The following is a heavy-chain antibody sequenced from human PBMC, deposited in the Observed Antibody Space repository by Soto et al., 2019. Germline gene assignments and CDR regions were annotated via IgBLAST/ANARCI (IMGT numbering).Heavy chain of an antibody. V-gene: IGHV4-4*07. CDR3: ARLGVAGKDH. J-gene: IGHJ4*02. CDR2: IHTSGNT. Sequence: QVQLQESGPGLVKSSETLSLTCSVSGDSISSYYWSWIRQPAGKGLEWIVRIHTSGNTNYNPSLKIRVTRSVDMSENQFSLKLTSVTAAATAVYYCARLGVAGKDHWGQGALVTVSS. D-gene: IGHD6-19*01. CDR1: GDSISSYY.